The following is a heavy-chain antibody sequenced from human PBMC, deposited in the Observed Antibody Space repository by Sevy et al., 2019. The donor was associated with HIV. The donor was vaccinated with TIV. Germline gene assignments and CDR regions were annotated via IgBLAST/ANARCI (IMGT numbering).Heavy chain of an antibody. D-gene: IGHD6-13*01. Sequence: GGSLRLSCAASGFTFSGYGMHWVRQTPDKGLERVAFIRYDGSSHYYADSVKVRFTISRDNSKNTLYLQMNSLRAEDTAVYYCAKDLTLSWDKDAFHIWGQGTMVTVSS. CDR2: IRYDGSSH. CDR1: GFTFSGYG. V-gene: IGHV3-30*02. CDR3: AKDLTLSWDKDAFHI. J-gene: IGHJ3*02.